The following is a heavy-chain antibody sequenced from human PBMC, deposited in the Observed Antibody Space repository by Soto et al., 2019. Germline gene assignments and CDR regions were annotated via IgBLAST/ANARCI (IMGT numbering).Heavy chain of an antibody. CDR3: ARDLSGTGLDI. Sequence: SSETLSLTCNDSGDSIGRFYWSWIRQSAEKGLEWIGRVYSTGGTAYNPALKGRVTISLDRSNNHVSLEMNSVTAADTAVYFCARDLSGTGLDIWGRGTRVTVSS. J-gene: IGHJ6*02. CDR2: VYSTGGT. V-gene: IGHV4-4*07. CDR1: GDSIGRFY. D-gene: IGHD1-26*01.